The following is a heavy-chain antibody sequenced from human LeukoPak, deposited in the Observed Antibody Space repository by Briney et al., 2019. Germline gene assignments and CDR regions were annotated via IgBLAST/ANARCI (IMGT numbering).Heavy chain of an antibody. D-gene: IGHD2-2*01. Sequence: GGSLRLSCAASGFTFSYYWMSWVRQAPGKGLEWVASIEQDGSEQYYVDSVKGRFTISRDNAKNSLSLQMNSLRAEDAAVYYCARPTAARSWDYWGQGTLVTVSS. CDR1: GFTFSYYW. J-gene: IGHJ4*02. V-gene: IGHV3-7*01. CDR3: ARPTAARSWDY. CDR2: IEQDGSEQ.